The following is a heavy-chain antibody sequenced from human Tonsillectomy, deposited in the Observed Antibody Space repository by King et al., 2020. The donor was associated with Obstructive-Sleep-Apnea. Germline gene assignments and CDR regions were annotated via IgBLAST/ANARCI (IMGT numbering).Heavy chain of an antibody. J-gene: IGHJ3*02. CDR2: IYNSGST. CDR3: ARRSKSGYVAFDI. CDR1: GGSISSSY. D-gene: IGHD3-22*01. Sequence: QLQESGPGRVKPSETLSLTCNVSGGSISSSYWSWIRQAPGKGLEWIAYIYNSGSTNYNPSLKSRLTISVDTSKNQFSLKLSSVTAADTAVYYCARRSKSGYVAFDIWGQGTRVTVSS. V-gene: IGHV4-59*08.